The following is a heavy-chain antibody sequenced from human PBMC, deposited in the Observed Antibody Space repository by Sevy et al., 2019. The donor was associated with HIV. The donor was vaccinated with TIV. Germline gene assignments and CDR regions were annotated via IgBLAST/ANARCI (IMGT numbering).Heavy chain of an antibody. CDR3: AKDLIPGIAAAGTLPDLITHYYYGMDV. J-gene: IGHJ6*02. Sequence: GESLKISCAASGFTFSSYGMHWVRQAPGKGLEWVAVISYDGSNKYYADSVKGRFTISRDNSKNTLYLQMNSLGAEDTAVYYCAKDLIPGIAAAGTLPDLITHYYYGMDVWGQGTTVTVSS. CDR2: ISYDGSNK. V-gene: IGHV3-30*18. CDR1: GFTFSSYG. D-gene: IGHD6-13*01.